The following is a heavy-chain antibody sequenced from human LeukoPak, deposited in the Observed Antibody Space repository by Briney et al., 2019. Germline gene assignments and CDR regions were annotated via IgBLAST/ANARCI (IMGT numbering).Heavy chain of an antibody. CDR3: ARVTLGDAFDI. CDR2: MNPNSGNT. Sequence: ASVKVSCKASGYTFTSYDINWVRQATGQGLEWTGWMNPNSGNTGYAQKFQGRVTMTRNTSISTAYMELSSLRSEDTAVYYRARVTLGDAFDIWGQGTMVTVSS. CDR1: GYTFTSYD. V-gene: IGHV1-8*01. D-gene: IGHD6-13*01. J-gene: IGHJ3*02.